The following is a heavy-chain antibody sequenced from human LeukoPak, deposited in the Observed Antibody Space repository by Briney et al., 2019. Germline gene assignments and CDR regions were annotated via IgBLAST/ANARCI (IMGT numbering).Heavy chain of an antibody. D-gene: IGHD5-12*01. Sequence: PSETLSLTCTVSGGSISSGSYYWSWIRQPAGKGLEWIGRIYTSGSTNYNPSLKSRVTISVDTSKNQFSLKLSSVTAADTAVYYCARGSVGGYDGGSYYYYYYMDVWGKGTTVTISS. J-gene: IGHJ6*03. CDR1: GGSISSGSYY. CDR3: ARGSVGGYDGGSYYYYYYMDV. CDR2: IYTSGST. V-gene: IGHV4-61*02.